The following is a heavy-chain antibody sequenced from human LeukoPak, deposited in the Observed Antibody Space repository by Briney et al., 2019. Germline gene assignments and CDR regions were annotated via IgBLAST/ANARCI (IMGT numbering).Heavy chain of an antibody. CDR2: INGGGDTT. D-gene: IGHD1-7*01. CDR1: GFTFDDYA. Sequence: GGSLRLSCAASGFTFDDYAMHWVRHAPGKGLEWVSLINGGGDTTYYADSVKGRFTISRDNSKNFLYLQMTSLRTEDTALYYCSPYDWNYLGDYWGQGTLVTVS. CDR3: SPYDWNYLGDY. J-gene: IGHJ4*02. V-gene: IGHV3-43*02.